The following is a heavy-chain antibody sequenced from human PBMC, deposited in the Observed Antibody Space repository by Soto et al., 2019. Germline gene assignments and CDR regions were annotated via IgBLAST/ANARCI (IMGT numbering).Heavy chain of an antibody. V-gene: IGHV1-2*02. CDR1: GFTFTGHY. CDR3: AKSGSSFRPSLGYFDY. J-gene: IGHJ4*02. Sequence: ASVKVSCKASGFTFTGHYIHWVRQAPGQGLEWMGWINPNSGGTSYAQKFQGRLTMTTDTSITTAYMELSRLSSDDTAFYYCAKSGSSFRPSLGYFDYWGQGTLVTVSS. CDR2: INPNSGGT. D-gene: IGHD1-1*01.